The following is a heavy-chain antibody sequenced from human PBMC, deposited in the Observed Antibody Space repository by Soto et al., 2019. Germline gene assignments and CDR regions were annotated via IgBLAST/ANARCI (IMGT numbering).Heavy chain of an antibody. Sequence: GGSLRLSCAASGFTFSDYYMSWIRQAPGKGLEWVSYISSSGSTIYYADSVKGRFTISRDNAKNSLYLQMNSLRAEDTAVYYCARDSYYDFWSGYYKYYYYMDVWGKGTTVTVSS. V-gene: IGHV3-11*01. CDR2: ISSSGSTI. D-gene: IGHD3-3*01. J-gene: IGHJ6*03. CDR3: ARDSYYDFWSGYYKYYYYMDV. CDR1: GFTFSDYY.